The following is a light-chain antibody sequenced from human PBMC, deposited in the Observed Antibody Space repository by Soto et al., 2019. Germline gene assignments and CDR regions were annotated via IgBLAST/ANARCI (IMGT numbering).Light chain of an antibody. CDR3: HHLTNWTT. Sequence: EIVLPQSPATLSLSPGERATLYCSASQSVSSYLAGYQQKPGQAPRLLIYDASNRATAIPARFSGSVSGTDFTLTRSCLQPEDFAVYYCHHLTNWTTFGPGTKLDIK. V-gene: IGKV3-11*01. CDR1: QSVSSY. J-gene: IGKJ3*01. CDR2: DAS.